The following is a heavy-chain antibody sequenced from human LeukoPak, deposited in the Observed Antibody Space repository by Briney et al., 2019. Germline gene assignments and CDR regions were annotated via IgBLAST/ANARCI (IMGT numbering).Heavy chain of an antibody. CDR1: GGSISSGGYS. Sequence: SETLSLTCAVSGGSISSGGYSWSWIRQPPGKGLEWIGYIYHSGSTYYNPSLKSRVTISVDRSKHQFSLKLSSVTAADTAVYYCARRRRGCSSTSCYPHYYYYYMDVWGKGTTVTVSS. CDR3: ARRRRGCSSTSCYPHYYYYYMDV. D-gene: IGHD2-2*01. V-gene: IGHV4-30-2*01. CDR2: IYHSGST. J-gene: IGHJ6*03.